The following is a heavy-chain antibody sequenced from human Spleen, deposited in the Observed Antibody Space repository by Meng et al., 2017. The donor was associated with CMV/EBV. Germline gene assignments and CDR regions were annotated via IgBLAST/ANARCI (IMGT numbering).Heavy chain of an antibody. D-gene: IGHD3-22*01. CDR1: GGSISSGDYY. V-gene: IGHV4-31*03. J-gene: IGHJ5*02. CDR2: IYYSGST. Sequence: HLTGSGPGLVNLSQTPSLTGTVPGGSISSGDYYWSWIRQPPGKGLEWIGYIYYSGSTYYNPSLKSRVTISVDTSRNQLSLKLSSMTAADTAVYYCARYVFDSSSLYSNWFDPWGQGTLVTVSS. CDR3: ARYVFDSSSLYSNWFDP.